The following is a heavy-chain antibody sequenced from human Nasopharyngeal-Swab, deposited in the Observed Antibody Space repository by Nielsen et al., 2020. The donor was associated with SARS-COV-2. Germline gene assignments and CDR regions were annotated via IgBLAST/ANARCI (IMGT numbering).Heavy chain of an antibody. Sequence: VSVKVSCKASGYTFTSYGISWVRQAPGQGLEWMGWISAYNGNTNYAQKLQGRVTMTTDTSTSTAYMELRSLRSDDTAVYYCARGTYYDILTGYYPWDYYGMDVWGQGTTVTVSS. J-gene: IGHJ6*02. CDR1: GYTFTSYG. D-gene: IGHD3-9*01. CDR2: ISAYNGNT. V-gene: IGHV1-18*01. CDR3: ARGTYYDILTGYYPWDYYGMDV.